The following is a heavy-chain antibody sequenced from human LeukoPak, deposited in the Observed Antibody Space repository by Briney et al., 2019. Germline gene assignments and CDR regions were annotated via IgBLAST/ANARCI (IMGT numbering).Heavy chain of an antibody. CDR2: IYPGYSDT. CDR3: ARSPRYYGSGSYYIGVNWFDP. D-gene: IGHD3-10*01. J-gene: IGHJ5*02. Sequence: GESLKISCQGSGYSFGYIFSTYWIAWVRQMPGKGLEWMGIIYPGYSDTRYSPSFRGQVTISADKSISTAYLQWSSLKASDTAMYYCARSPRYYGSGSYYIGVNWFDPWGQGTLVTVSS. CDR1: GYSFGYIFSTYW. V-gene: IGHV5-51*01.